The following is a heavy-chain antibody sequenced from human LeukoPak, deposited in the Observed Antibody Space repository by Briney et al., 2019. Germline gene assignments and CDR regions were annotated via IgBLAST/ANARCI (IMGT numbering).Heavy chain of an antibody. V-gene: IGHV4-59*01. CDR1: GGSISSYY. D-gene: IGHD1-26*01. Sequence: SETLSLTCTVSGGSISSYYWSWIRQPPGKGLEWVGYIYYSGSTNYNPSLKSRVTISVDTSKNQFSLKLSSVTAADTAVYYCARSVGSERDFDYWGQGTLVTVSS. CDR2: IYYSGST. J-gene: IGHJ4*02. CDR3: ARSVGSERDFDY.